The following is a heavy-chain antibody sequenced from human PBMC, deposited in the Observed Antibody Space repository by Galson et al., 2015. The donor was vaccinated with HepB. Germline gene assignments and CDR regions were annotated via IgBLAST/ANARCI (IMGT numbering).Heavy chain of an antibody. CDR2: INPNSGGT. CDR3: ARDAGYDYVWGSYDAFDI. Sequence: SVKVSCKASGCTFTGYYMHWVRQAPGQGLEWMGWINPNSGGTNYAQKFQGWVTMTRDTSISTAYMELSRLRSDDTAVYYCARDAGYDYVWGSYDAFDIWGQGTMVTVSS. CDR1: GCTFTGYY. J-gene: IGHJ3*02. V-gene: IGHV1-2*04. D-gene: IGHD3-16*01.